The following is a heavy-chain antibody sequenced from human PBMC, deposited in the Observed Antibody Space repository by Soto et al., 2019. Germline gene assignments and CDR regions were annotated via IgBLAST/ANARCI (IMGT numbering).Heavy chain of an antibody. CDR1: GGSFSGYY. CDR3: ARMRGAYYYDSSGYRPFDY. D-gene: IGHD3-22*01. Sequence: SETLSLTCAVYGGSFSGYYWSWIRQPPGKGLEWIGEINHSGSTNYNPSLKSRVTISVDTSKNQFSLKLSSVTAADTAVYYCARMRGAYYYDSSGYRPFDYWGQGTLVTVSS. CDR2: INHSGST. J-gene: IGHJ4*02. V-gene: IGHV4-34*01.